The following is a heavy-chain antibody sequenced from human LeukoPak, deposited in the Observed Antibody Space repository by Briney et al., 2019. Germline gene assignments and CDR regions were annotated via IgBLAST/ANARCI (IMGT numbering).Heavy chain of an antibody. D-gene: IGHD2-2*02. Sequence: ASVKVSCKASGYTFTSYAMHWVRRAPGQRLEWMGWINAGNGNTKYSQKFQGRVTITRDTSASTAYMELSSLRSEDTAVYYCARDYCSSTSCYTVMDYWGQGTLVTVSS. V-gene: IGHV1-3*01. CDR1: GYTFTSYA. CDR2: INAGNGNT. CDR3: ARDYCSSTSCYTVMDY. J-gene: IGHJ4*02.